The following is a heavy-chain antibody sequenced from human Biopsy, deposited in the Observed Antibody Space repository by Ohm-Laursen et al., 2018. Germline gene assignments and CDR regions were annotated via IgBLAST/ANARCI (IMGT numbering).Heavy chain of an antibody. V-gene: IGHV4-59*01. D-gene: IGHD3-22*01. CDR1: GDSISSYY. CDR3: ARDRGYYSDRTVPGYLDL. J-gene: IGHJ2*01. Sequence: SETLSLTCTVSGDSISSYYWSWIRQPPGKGLQWIGYVYYNGSTDYNPSLQSRVTISVDTSKNHFSLRLRSVTPADTAIYYCARDRGYYSDRTVPGYLDLWGRGTLVTVSS. CDR2: VYYNGST.